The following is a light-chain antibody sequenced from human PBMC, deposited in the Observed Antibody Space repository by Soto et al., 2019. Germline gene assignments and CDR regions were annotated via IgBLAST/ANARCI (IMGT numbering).Light chain of an antibody. CDR3: QQYNGYRWT. Sequence: DIQMTQSPSIVSASLGDRVTITCRASQSISSWLAWYQHKPGKAPKILIYKASSLESGVPSRFSGSGSGTEFTLTISSLQPDDFATYYCQQYNGYRWTFGQGTKV. V-gene: IGKV1-5*03. J-gene: IGKJ1*01. CDR1: QSISSW. CDR2: KAS.